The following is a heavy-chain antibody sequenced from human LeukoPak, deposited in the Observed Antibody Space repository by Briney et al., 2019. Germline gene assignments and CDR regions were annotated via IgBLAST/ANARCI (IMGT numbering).Heavy chain of an antibody. CDR1: GYSISSGYY. J-gene: IGHJ3*02. CDR2: IYHSGST. Sequence: SETLSLTCTVSGYSISSGYYWGWIRQPPGKGLEWIGSIYHSGSTYYNPSLKSRVTISVDTSKNQFSLKLSSVTAADTAVYYCARVGGFSITGYRFAFDIWGQGTMVTVSS. CDR3: ARVGGFSITGYRFAFDI. D-gene: IGHD1-20*01. V-gene: IGHV4-38-2*02.